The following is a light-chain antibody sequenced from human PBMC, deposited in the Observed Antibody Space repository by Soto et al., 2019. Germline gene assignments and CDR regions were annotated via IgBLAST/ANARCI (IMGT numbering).Light chain of an antibody. Sequence: EVVMTQSPVTLSVSPGERATLSCRASQSVSNNLAWYQQKPGQAPRLLIYGASTRATGIPARFSGSGSGTEFTLTISSLQSEDFAFYYCQQYNNSYTFGQGTKLEIK. CDR2: GAS. J-gene: IGKJ2*01. CDR1: QSVSNN. CDR3: QQYNNSYT. V-gene: IGKV3-15*01.